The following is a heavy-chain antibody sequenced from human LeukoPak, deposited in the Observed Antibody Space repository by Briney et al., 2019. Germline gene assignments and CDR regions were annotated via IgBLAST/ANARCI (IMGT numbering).Heavy chain of an antibody. CDR1: GFTFSNHG. V-gene: IGHV3-30*04. CDR2: ISYDGSKR. J-gene: IGHJ4*02. CDR3: ARDYSGNYCFDY. D-gene: IGHD1-26*01. Sequence: GRSLRLSCVASGFTFSNHGMHWVRQAPGKGLELVALISYDGSKRYHADSVKGRFTISRDDSKNTLYLQMNSLTADDTALYYCARDYSGNYCFDYWGQGTLVTASS.